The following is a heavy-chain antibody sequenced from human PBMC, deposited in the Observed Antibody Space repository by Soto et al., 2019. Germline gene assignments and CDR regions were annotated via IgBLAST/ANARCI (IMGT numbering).Heavy chain of an antibody. CDR3: AKVGDIVVVPAPYYYYGMDV. V-gene: IGHV3-30*18. Sequence: QVQLVESGGGVVQPGRSLRLSCAASGFTFSSYGMHWVRQAPGKGLEWVAVISYDGSNKYYADSVKGRFTISRDNSKNTLDLQMNSLRAEDTAVYYCAKVGDIVVVPAPYYYYGMDVWGQGTTVTVSS. CDR1: GFTFSSYG. CDR2: ISYDGSNK. D-gene: IGHD2-2*01. J-gene: IGHJ6*02.